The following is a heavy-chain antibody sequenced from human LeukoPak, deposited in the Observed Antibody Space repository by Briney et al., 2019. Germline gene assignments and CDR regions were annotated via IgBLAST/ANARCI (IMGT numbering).Heavy chain of an antibody. J-gene: IGHJ5*02. V-gene: IGHV4-4*07. CDR1: GDSISSYY. CDR2: IYTSGST. Sequence: SETLSLTCTVSGDSISSYYWSWIRQPAGKGLEWIGRIYTSGSTNYDPLLKSRVTMSVDTSKNQFSLKLSSVTAADTAVYYCARESGLGNWFDPWGQGTLVTVSS. D-gene: IGHD3-16*01. CDR3: ARESGLGNWFDP.